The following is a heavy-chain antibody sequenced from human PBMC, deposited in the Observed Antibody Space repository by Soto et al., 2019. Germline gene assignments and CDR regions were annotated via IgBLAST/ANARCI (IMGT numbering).Heavy chain of an antibody. V-gene: IGHV3-23*01. CDR2: ISGSGGST. CDR1: GFTFSSYA. Sequence: GGSLRLSCAASGFTFSSYAMSWVRQAPGKGLEWVSAISGSGGSTYYADSVKGRFTISRDNSKNTLYLQMNSLRAEDTAVYYCAKDLPAYYDFWSGPGVVDYWGQGTLVTVSS. CDR3: AKDLPAYYDFWSGPGVVDY. D-gene: IGHD3-3*01. J-gene: IGHJ4*02.